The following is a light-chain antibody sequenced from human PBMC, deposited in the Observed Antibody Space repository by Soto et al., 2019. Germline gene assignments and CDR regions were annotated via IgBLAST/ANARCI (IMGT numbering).Light chain of an antibody. Sequence: QSVLTQPASVSGSPGQSITISCTGTSSDVGDYNYVSWYQQHPGKAPKLMIYEVNTRASGVSNRFSGSKSGNTASLTISGLQAEDEADYYCSSYTSIDTVVFGGGTKLTVL. CDR3: SSYTSIDTVV. CDR2: EVN. V-gene: IGLV2-14*01. J-gene: IGLJ2*01. CDR1: SSDVGDYNY.